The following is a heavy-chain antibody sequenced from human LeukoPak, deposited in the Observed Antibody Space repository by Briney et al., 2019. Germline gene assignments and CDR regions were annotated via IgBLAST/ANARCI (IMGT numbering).Heavy chain of an antibody. CDR3: ARDPNIAAIPYFDY. CDR1: GYTFTLYS. V-gene: IGHV1-46*01. CDR2: LNPSGGST. Sequence: ASVKVSCKASGYTFTLYSMHWVRLAPGQGLEWMGILNPSGGSTNYAQKFQGRVSMTRDTSTSTVYMELSSLKSEDTAVYYCARDPNIAAIPYFDYWGQGTLVTVSS. D-gene: IGHD6-13*01. J-gene: IGHJ4*02.